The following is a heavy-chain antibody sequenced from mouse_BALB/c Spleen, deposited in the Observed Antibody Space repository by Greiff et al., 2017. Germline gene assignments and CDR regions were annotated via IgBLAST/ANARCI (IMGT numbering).Heavy chain of an antibody. CDR2: IDPYNGGT. J-gene: IGHJ4*01. CDR3: ARWGKDAMDY. Sequence: EVQLQQSGPELGKPGASVKISCKASGYSFTGYNMYWVKQSHRKSLEWIGYIDPYNGGTSYNQKSKGKATLTVDKSSSTAYMHLNSLTSEDSAIYYCARWGKDAMDYWGQGTSVTVSS. CDR1: GYSFTGYN. V-gene: IGHV1S135*01. D-gene: IGHD2-1*01.